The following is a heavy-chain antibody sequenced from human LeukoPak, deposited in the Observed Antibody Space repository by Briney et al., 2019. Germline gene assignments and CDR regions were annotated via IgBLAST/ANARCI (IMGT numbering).Heavy chain of an antibody. J-gene: IGHJ4*02. Sequence: NPSETLSLTCTVSGGSISSSSYYWGWIRQPPGKGLEWIGSIYYSGSTYYNPSLKSRVTISVDTSKNQFSLKLSSVTAADTAVYYCARRSTSRAVLLNDYWGQGTLVTVSS. D-gene: IGHD3-10*01. CDR2: IYYSGST. CDR3: ARRSTSRAVLLNDY. V-gene: IGHV4-39*07. CDR1: GGSISSSSYY.